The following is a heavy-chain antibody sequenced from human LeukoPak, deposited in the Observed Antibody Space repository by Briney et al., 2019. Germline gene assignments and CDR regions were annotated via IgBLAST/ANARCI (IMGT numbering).Heavy chain of an antibody. CDR2: SYYSGST. Sequence: SETLSLTCTVSGGSISSSSYYWGWIRQPPGKGLEWIGSSYYSGSTYYNPSLKSRVTISVDTSQNQFSLKLSSVTAADTDVYYCARLLDYGDYYYGIDVWGQGTTVTVSS. J-gene: IGHJ6*02. CDR1: GGSISSSSYY. CDR3: ARLLDYGDYYYGIDV. V-gene: IGHV4-39*01. D-gene: IGHD4-17*01.